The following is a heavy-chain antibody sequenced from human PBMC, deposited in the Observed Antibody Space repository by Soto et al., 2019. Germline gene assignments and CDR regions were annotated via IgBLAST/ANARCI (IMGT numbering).Heavy chain of an antibody. CDR1: GFTFNSYT. Sequence: QVQLVESGGGVVQPGRSLRLSCAASGFTFNSYTIHWVRQAPGKGLEWVAVISYHGSNKYYADSVKGRFTISRDNSKNTLYLQMNSLRAEDTAVYCCARDLGYGDYVHYFDYWGQGTLVTVSS. J-gene: IGHJ4*02. CDR3: ARDLGYGDYVHYFDY. D-gene: IGHD4-17*01. V-gene: IGHV3-30-3*01. CDR2: ISYHGSNK.